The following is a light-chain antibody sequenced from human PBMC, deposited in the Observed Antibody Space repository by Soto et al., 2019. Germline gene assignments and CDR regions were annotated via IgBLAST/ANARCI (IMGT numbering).Light chain of an antibody. CDR3: QVWDSSSEYVV. J-gene: IGLJ2*01. Sequence: SYELTQPPSVSVAPGQTARITCGGNNIGSKRVHWYQQKPGQAPVLVVYDDNDRPSGIPERFSGSNSGNTATLTISRVEAGDEADYYCQVWDSSSEYVVFGGGTKLTVL. V-gene: IGLV3-21*02. CDR2: DDN. CDR1: NIGSKR.